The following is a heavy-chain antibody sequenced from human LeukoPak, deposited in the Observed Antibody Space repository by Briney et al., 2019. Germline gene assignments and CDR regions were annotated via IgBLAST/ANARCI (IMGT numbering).Heavy chain of an antibody. CDR2: ISSSGSTI. J-gene: IGHJ4*02. D-gene: IGHD3-16*01. Sequence: GGSLRLSCAASGFAFSNYNMNWVRQAPGKGLEWVSYISSSGSTIYYADSVKGRFTISRDNAKTSLYLQMNSVRAEDTAVYYCAVWGGLRGYWGQGTLVTVSS. CDR1: GFAFSNYN. V-gene: IGHV3-11*04. CDR3: AVWGGLRGY.